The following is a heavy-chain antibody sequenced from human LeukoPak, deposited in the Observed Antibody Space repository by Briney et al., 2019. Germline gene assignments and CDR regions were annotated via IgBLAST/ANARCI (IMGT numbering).Heavy chain of an antibody. J-gene: IGHJ5*02. CDR2: INPKNGGT. CDR1: GYTFTVYS. V-gene: IGHV1-2*02. Sequence: ASVKVSCEPSGYTFTVYSIHWLRQAPGQGPEWIGWINPKNGGTYYTQTLQGRVTMTRDTSITPAYVELSSLRSDDTAVYYCARDLYCNSAKCDSNWFDTWGQGTLVTVSS. D-gene: IGHD2/OR15-2a*01. CDR3: ARDLYCNSAKCDSNWFDT.